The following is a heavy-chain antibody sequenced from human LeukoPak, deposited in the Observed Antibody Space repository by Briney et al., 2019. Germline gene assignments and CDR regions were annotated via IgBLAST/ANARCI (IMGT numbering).Heavy chain of an antibody. Sequence: ASVKVSCKASGYTFTSYGISWVRQAPGQGLEWMGWISAYNGNTNYAQKLQGRVTMTTDTSTSTAYMELRSLRSDDTAVYYCARSGDYYDSSGYLTEDYWGQVTLVTVSS. CDR1: GYTFTSYG. V-gene: IGHV1-18*01. CDR3: ARSGDYYDSSGYLTEDY. D-gene: IGHD3-22*01. CDR2: ISAYNGNT. J-gene: IGHJ4*02.